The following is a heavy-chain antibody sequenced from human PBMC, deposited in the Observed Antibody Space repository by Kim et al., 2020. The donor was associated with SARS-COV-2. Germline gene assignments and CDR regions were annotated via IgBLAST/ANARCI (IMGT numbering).Heavy chain of an antibody. J-gene: IGHJ5*02. D-gene: IGHD2-2*01. Sequence: ASVKVSCKASGYTFTSYGISWVRQAPGQGLEWMGWISAYNGNTNYAQKLQGRVTMTTDTSTSTAYMELRSLRSDDTAVYYCARVGRPLGYCSSTSCWSRFDPWGQGTLVTVSS. CDR1: GYTFTSYG. CDR2: ISAYNGNT. CDR3: ARVGRPLGYCSSTSCWSRFDP. V-gene: IGHV1-18*01.